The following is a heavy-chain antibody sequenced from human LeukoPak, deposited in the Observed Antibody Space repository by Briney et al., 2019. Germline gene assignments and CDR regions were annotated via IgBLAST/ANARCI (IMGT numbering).Heavy chain of an antibody. CDR3: ARGQLGEIAAAASSDY. CDR1: GGSISSYY. Sequence: PSETLSLTCTVSGGSISSYYWSWIRQPPGKGLEWIGYIYYSGSTNYNPSLKSRVTISVDTSKNQFSLKLSSVTAADTAVYYCARGQLGEIAAAASSDYWGQGTLVTVSS. V-gene: IGHV4-59*01. D-gene: IGHD6-13*01. CDR2: IYYSGST. J-gene: IGHJ4*02.